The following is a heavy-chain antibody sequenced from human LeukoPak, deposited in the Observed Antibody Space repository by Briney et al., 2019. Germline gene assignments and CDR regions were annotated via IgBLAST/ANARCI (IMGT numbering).Heavy chain of an antibody. V-gene: IGHV4-59*12. J-gene: IGHJ4*02. Sequence: PSETLSLTCTVSGGSMSSYYWSWIRQTPGKGLEWIGYTYYSGGTNYNPSLKSRVTISVDTSKNQFSLNLKYVSAADTAVYYCASLYSYGSWRFDFWGQGALVTVSS. CDR3: ASLYSYGSWRFDF. CDR1: GGSMSSYY. D-gene: IGHD5-18*01. CDR2: TYYSGGT.